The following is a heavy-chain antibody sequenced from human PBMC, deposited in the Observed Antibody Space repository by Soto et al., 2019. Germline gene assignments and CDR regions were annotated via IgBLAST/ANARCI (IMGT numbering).Heavy chain of an antibody. V-gene: IGHV4-4*01. CDR1: GGSISRTNW. D-gene: IGHD6-25*01. Sequence: TLSLTCAVSGGSISRTNWWNWVRQSPGKGLEWIGEIYHTGTTNYNPSLKSRVTISVDRSRNQFSLELTSVTAADTALYFCASSVGSRLGYAFDIWGQGTVVTVSS. J-gene: IGHJ3*02. CDR2: IYHTGTT. CDR3: ASSVGSRLGYAFDI.